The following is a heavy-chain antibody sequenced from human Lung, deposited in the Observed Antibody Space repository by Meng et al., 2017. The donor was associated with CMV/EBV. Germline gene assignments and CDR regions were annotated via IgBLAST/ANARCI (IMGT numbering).Heavy chain of an antibody. Sequence: GGSXRLXCAASGFTFSAFDMHWVRQAAGKGLEWVGRVRGKSNSYATAYGAAVEGRFTISRDDSKNTAYLQMNSLKTEDTAVYYCSSTISGSYDYWCQGTLVTVSS. D-gene: IGHD1-26*01. V-gene: IGHV3-73*01. CDR1: GFTFSAFD. CDR3: SSTISGSYDY. CDR2: VRGKSNSYAT. J-gene: IGHJ4*02.